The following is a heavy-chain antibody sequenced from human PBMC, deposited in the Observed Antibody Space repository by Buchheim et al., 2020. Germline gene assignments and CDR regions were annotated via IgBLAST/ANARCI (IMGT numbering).Heavy chain of an antibody. J-gene: IGHJ6*02. CDR1: GFTFSSYE. V-gene: IGHV3-48*03. CDR3: ARDVGSYYDFWSGQDYYYYGMDV. CDR2: ISSSGSTI. Sequence: EVQPVESGGGLVQPGGSLRLSCAASGFTFSSYEMNWVRQAPGKGLEWVSYISSSGSTIYYADSVKGRFTISRDNAKNSLYLQMNSLRAEDTAVYYCARDVGSYYDFWSGQDYYYYGMDVWGQGTT. D-gene: IGHD3-3*01.